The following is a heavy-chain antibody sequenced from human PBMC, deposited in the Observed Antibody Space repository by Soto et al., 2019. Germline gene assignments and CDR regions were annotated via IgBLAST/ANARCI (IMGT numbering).Heavy chain of an antibody. D-gene: IGHD6-19*01. CDR2: MNPNSGNT. Sequence: QVQLVQSGAEVKKPGASVKVSCKASGYTFTSYDINWVRQATGQGLEWMGWMNPNSGNTGYAQKFQGRVTMTRNTSISTAYMELSSLRSEDTAVYYCARALSEQWLVRRYYYGMDVWGQGTTVTVSS. CDR3: ARALSEQWLVRRYYYGMDV. J-gene: IGHJ6*02. V-gene: IGHV1-8*01. CDR1: GYTFTSYD.